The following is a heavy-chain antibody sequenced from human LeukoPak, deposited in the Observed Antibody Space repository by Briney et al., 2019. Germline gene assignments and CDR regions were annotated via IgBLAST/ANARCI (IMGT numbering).Heavy chain of an antibody. J-gene: IGHJ4*02. CDR1: GFTFSSYE. Sequence: GGSLRLSCAASGFTFSSYEMNWVRQAPGKGLEWVSYISSSGSTIYYTDSVKGRFTISRDSAKNSLYLRMNSLRGEDTAVYYCARDRGVYSRTLEDWGQGTLVTVSS. V-gene: IGHV3-48*03. D-gene: IGHD6-13*01. CDR2: ISSSGSTI. CDR3: ARDRGVYSRTLED.